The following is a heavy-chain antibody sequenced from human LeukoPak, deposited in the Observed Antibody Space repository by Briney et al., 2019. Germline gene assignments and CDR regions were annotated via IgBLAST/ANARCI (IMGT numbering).Heavy chain of an antibody. J-gene: IGHJ4*02. V-gene: IGHV3-9*01. CDR3: AKGYLDRAAAPVDY. CDR2: ISWNSGSI. D-gene: IGHD6-13*01. Sequence: GRSLRLSCAASGFTFDDYAMHWVRHAPGKGLEWVSGISWNSGSIGYADSVKGRFTISRDNAKNSLYLQMNSLRAEDTALYYCAKGYLDRAAAPVDYWGQGTLVTVSS. CDR1: GFTFDDYA.